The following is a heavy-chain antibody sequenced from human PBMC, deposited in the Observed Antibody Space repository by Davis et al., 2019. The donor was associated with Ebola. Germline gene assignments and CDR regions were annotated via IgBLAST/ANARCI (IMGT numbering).Heavy chain of an antibody. J-gene: IGHJ3*02. CDR1: GFTFTAYY. CDR2: MSGDHLYT. V-gene: IGHV3-11*06. CDR3: ARVSRKISTGWYRFDAFDI. Sequence: PGGSLRLSCEASGFTFTAYYMTWIRQAPGKGLEWVSYMSGDHLYTTYADSVRGRFTIYRDDAKNSLYLQMSSLRVEDTALYYCARVSRKISTGWYRFDAFDIWGQGTLVTVSS. D-gene: IGHD6-19*01.